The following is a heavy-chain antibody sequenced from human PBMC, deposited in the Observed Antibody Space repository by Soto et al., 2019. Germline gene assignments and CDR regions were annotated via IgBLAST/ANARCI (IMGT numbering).Heavy chain of an antibody. CDR3: ARHHSPYYDSSGYYDAFDI. V-gene: IGHV5-51*01. CDR2: IYPGDSDP. Sequence: GESLKISCKGSGYSFTSYWIGWVRQMPGKGLEWLGIIYPGDSDPRYSPSFQGQVPISADKSISTAYQQWSSLKASDTDMYYCARHHSPYYDSSGYYDAFDIWGQGTMVTVSS. D-gene: IGHD3-22*01. J-gene: IGHJ3*02. CDR1: GYSFTSYW.